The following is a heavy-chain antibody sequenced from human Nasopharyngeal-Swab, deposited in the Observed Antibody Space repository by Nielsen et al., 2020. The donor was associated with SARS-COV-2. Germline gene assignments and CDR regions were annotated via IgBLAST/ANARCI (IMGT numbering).Heavy chain of an antibody. CDR3: AREQRGGDFWTRHYYNGMDV. V-gene: IGHV4-59*13. Sequence: GSLRLSCAISGGSISSYYWSWIRQPPGKGLEWIGCIHYSGSTYYNPSLKSRVTMAVDTSNNQFSLKVTSATAADTAVYYCAREQRGGDFWTRHYYNGMDVWGQGTTVTVSS. D-gene: IGHD3/OR15-3a*01. CDR1: GGSISSYY. J-gene: IGHJ6*02. CDR2: IHYSGST.